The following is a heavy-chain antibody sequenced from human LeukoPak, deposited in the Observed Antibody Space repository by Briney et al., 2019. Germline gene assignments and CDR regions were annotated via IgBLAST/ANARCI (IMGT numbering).Heavy chain of an antibody. CDR2: INPNNGAT. CDR3: ARLLDAAYRSTYWPYGMDV. J-gene: IGHJ6*02. D-gene: IGHD3-3*01. Sequence: GASVKVSCKASGYTFISNYIHWVRQAPGQGLEWVGIINPNNGATTYAQRLQGRIAMTRDTSTSTVYMELSSLRSDDTAVYYCARLLDAAYRSTYWPYGMDVWGQGTTVIVSS. V-gene: IGHV1-46*03. CDR1: GYTFISNY.